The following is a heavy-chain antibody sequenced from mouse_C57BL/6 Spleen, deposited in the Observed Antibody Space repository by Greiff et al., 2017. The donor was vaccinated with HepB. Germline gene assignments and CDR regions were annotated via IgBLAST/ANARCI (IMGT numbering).Heavy chain of an antibody. Sequence: QVQLQQSGAELVKPGASVKLSCKASGYTFTSYWMQWVKQRPGQGLEWIGEIDPSDSYTNYNQKFKGKATLTVDTSSSTAYMQLSSLTSEDAAVYYCARRDYGYWGQGTTLTVSS. V-gene: IGHV1-50*01. CDR2: IDPSDSYT. D-gene: IGHD1-1*01. CDR1: GYTFTSYW. CDR3: ARRDYGY. J-gene: IGHJ2*01.